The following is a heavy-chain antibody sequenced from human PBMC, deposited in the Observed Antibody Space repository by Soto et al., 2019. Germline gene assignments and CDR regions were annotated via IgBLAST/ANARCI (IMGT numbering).Heavy chain of an antibody. CDR2: IYPGDSDT. J-gene: IGHJ2*01. D-gene: IGHD6-19*01. Sequence: EVQLVQSGAEVKKPGESLKISCKGSGYSFNNYWIGWVRQMPGKGLEWMGIIYPGDSDTRYSPSFQGQVTISADKSISTAYLQWSSLNASDTAMYYCARLSSYSSNYWYFDLWGRGTLVTVSS. CDR3: ARLSSYSSNYWYFDL. CDR1: GYSFNNYW. V-gene: IGHV5-51*01.